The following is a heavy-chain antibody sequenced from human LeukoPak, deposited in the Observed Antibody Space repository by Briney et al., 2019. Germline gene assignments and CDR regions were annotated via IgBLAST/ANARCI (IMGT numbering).Heavy chain of an antibody. CDR2: IYYSGST. Sequence: SQTLSLTCTVSGGSISSGDYYWSWIRQPPGKGLEWIGYIYYSGSTNYNPSLKSRVTISVDTSKNQFSLKLSSVTAADTAVYYCARSYYDFWSGLRGYFDLWGRGTLVTVSS. CDR1: GGSISSGDYY. CDR3: ARSYYDFWSGLRGYFDL. J-gene: IGHJ2*01. V-gene: IGHV4-30-4*08. D-gene: IGHD3-3*01.